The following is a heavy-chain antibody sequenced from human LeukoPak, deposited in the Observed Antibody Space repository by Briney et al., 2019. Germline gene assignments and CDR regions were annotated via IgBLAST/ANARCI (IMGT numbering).Heavy chain of an antibody. Sequence: GASVKVSCKASGYTFTSNYIHWVRQAPGQGLKWMGMIYPRDGSTSYAQKFQGRVTMTRNTSISTAYMELSSLRSEDTAVYYCARVPHTAMVRKAFGPYYYYGMDVWGQGTTVTVSS. D-gene: IGHD5-18*01. J-gene: IGHJ6*02. CDR2: IYPRDGST. CDR1: GYTFTSNY. CDR3: ARVPHTAMVRKAFGPYYYYGMDV. V-gene: IGHV1-46*01.